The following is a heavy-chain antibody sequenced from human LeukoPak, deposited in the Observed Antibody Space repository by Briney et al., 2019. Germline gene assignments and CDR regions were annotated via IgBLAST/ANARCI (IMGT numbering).Heavy chain of an antibody. V-gene: IGHV3-11*06. CDR3: AKTARVPDY. Sequence: GGSLRLSCAASGFIFSDFYMSWVRQAAGKGLEYIAYISPSSHDIIYADSVRGRFTISRDNAKNSLYLQMNSLRAEDTAVYYCAKTARVPDYWGQGTQVTVSS. D-gene: IGHD6-6*01. J-gene: IGHJ4*02. CDR2: ISPSSHDI. CDR1: GFIFSDFY.